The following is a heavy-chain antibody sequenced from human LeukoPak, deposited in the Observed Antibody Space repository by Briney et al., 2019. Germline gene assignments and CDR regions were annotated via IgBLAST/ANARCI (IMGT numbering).Heavy chain of an antibody. V-gene: IGHV1-69*05. CDR3: ARTRITMVRGVPYTDY. J-gene: IGHJ4*02. Sequence: VASVKVSCEASGDTFSNYAFSWVRQAPGQGLEWLGWVIPSSSSPNYAQRFQDRVTITTDDSTSTAYLELRSLRSEDTAVYYCARTRITMVRGVPYTDYWGQGTLVTVSS. CDR1: GDTFSNYA. CDR2: VIPSSSSP. D-gene: IGHD3-10*01.